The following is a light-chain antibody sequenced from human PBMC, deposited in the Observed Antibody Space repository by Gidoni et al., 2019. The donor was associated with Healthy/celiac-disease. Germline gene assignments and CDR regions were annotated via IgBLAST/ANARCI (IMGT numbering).Light chain of an antibody. CDR1: QSVSRY. CDR3: QQRSNLLT. J-gene: IGKJ4*01. CDR2: DAS. Sequence: EIVLTQSLATLSLSPGERATLSCRASQSVSRYLAWYQQKPGQAPRLLIYDASNRATGIPARFSGSGSGTDFTLTISSLEPEDFAVYYCQQRSNLLTFGGGTKVEIK. V-gene: IGKV3-11*01.